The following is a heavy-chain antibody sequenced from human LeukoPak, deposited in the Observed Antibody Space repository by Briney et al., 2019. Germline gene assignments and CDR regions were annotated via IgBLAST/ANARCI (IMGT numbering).Heavy chain of an antibody. CDR3: ARELLTTMIVVVTPAFDI. CDR1: GYTFTSYY. J-gene: IGHJ3*02. D-gene: IGHD3-22*01. Sequence: GASVKVSCKASGYTFTSYYIHWVRQAPGEGLEWMGIINPSGGSTSYAQKFQGRVTMTRDMSTSTVYMELSSLRSEDTAVYYCARELLTTMIVVVTPAFDIWGQGTMVTVSS. V-gene: IGHV1-46*01. CDR2: INPSGGST.